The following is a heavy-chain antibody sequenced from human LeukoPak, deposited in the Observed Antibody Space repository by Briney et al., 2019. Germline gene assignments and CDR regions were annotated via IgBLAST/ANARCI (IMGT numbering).Heavy chain of an antibody. CDR2: INDDGSDT. CDR3: VRGGPSTWF. V-gene: IGHV3-74*01. D-gene: IGHD3-22*01. J-gene: IGHJ4*02. Sequence: GRSLRLSCAASGFTFKLYWMHWVRQVPGKGPVWVARINDDGSDTVYADSVKGRFTISRDDAKNMLFLQMNSLRGEDTAVYHCVRGGPSTWFWGQGTLVTVSS. CDR1: GFTFKLYW.